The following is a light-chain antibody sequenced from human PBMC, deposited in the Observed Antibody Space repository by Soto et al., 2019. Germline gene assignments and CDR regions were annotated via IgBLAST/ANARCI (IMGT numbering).Light chain of an antibody. V-gene: IGKV1-27*01. CDR1: QAISNY. CDR2: AAS. Sequence: DIQMTQSPSSMSASVGDRVTITCRASQAISNYLAWYQETPGKVPKLLIYAASTLHSGVPSRFSGSGSGTDFTLTISSLQPADSATYYCQQSYRTPITFGQGTRLEIK. J-gene: IGKJ5*01. CDR3: QQSYRTPIT.